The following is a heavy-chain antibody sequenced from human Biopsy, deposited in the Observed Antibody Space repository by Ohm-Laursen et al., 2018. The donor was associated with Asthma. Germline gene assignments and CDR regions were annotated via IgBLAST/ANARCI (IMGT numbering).Heavy chain of an antibody. J-gene: IGHJ4*02. V-gene: IGHV1-69*01. CDR3: ARKAGPCISRTCYSLDF. CDR1: GGTFNTYV. CDR2: INSVFGTA. Sequence: SSVKVSCKPLGGTFNTYVIGWVRQAPGQGLEWMGGINSVFGTATYPQKFQDRVTITADDSTSTVYMELSSLRSEDTAVYYCARKAGPCISRTCYSLDFWGQGTLVTVSS. D-gene: IGHD2-2*01.